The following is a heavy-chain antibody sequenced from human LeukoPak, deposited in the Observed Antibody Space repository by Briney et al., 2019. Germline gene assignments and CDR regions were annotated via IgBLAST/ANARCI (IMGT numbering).Heavy chain of an antibody. CDR1: GGTFSSYA. D-gene: IGHD3-22*01. CDR3: ARDGDYYDSSGCSILIDY. V-gene: IGHV1-69*04. Sequence: GSSVKVSCKASGGTFSSYAISWVRQAPGQGLEWMGRIIPILGIANYAQKFQGRVTITADKSTSTAYMELSSLRSEDTAVYYCARDGDYYDSSGCSILIDYWGQGTLVTVSS. CDR2: IIPILGIA. J-gene: IGHJ4*02.